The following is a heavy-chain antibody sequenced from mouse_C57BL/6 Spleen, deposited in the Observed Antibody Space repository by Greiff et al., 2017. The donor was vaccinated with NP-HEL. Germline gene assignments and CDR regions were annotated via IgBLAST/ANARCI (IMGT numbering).Heavy chain of an antibody. Sequence: QVQLQQSGPELVKPGASVKISCKASGYAFSSSWMNWVKQRPGKGLGWIGRIYPGDGDTNYNGKFKGKATLTADKSSSTAYMQLSSLTSEDSAVYFCARELNWYFDVWGTGTTVTVSS. D-gene: IGHD1-1*01. V-gene: IGHV1-82*01. J-gene: IGHJ1*03. CDR1: GYAFSSSW. CDR3: ARELNWYFDV. CDR2: IYPGDGDT.